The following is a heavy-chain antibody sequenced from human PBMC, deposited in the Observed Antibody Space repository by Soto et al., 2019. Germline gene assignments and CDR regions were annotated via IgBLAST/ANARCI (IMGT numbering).Heavy chain of an antibody. J-gene: IGHJ4*02. V-gene: IGHV3-9*01. CDR3: AKDSGSYDAPLDD. Sequence: GGSLRLSCAASGFTFDDYGMHWVRQAPGKGLEWVSGISWNSYTIDYADSVKGRFTISRDNAKNSLYLEMNSLRPEDTALYFCAKDSGSYDAPLDDWGQGTLVTGAS. CDR1: GFTFDDYG. CDR2: ISWNSYTI. D-gene: IGHD1-26*01.